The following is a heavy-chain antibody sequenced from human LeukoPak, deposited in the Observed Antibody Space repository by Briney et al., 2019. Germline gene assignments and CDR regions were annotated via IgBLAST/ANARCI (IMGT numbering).Heavy chain of an antibody. J-gene: IGHJ5*02. D-gene: IGHD2/OR15-2a*01. CDR1: GHSVSSGYY. CDR2: VYHSGTT. CDR3: GTTSTSPFDP. Sequence: SETLSLTCAVSGHSVSSGYYWGWIRQPPGKGLEWIGNVYHSGTTYYNPSLKSRVTISIDTSKNQFSLKLSSVTAADTAVYYCGTTSTSPFDPWGQGTLVIVSS. V-gene: IGHV4-38-2*01.